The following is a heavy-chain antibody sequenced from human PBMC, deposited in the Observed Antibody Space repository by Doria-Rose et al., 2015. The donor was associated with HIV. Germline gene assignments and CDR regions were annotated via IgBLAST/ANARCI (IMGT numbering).Heavy chain of an antibody. Sequence: SGPVLVKPTETLTLTCTVSGVSLSSPGMGVGWIRQPPGQALEWLANNFSDDERSYKTSLKSRLTISRGTSKSQVALTMTDMDPVDTATYYCARIKSSRWYHKYYFDFWGQGTLVIVSA. D-gene: IGHD6-13*01. CDR1: GVSLSSPGMG. CDR3: ARIKSSRWYHKYYFDF. V-gene: IGHV2-26*01. J-gene: IGHJ4*02. CDR2: NFSDDER.